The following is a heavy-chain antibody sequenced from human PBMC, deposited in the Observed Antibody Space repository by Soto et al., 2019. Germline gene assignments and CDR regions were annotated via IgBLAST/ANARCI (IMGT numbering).Heavy chain of an antibody. CDR1: GGSFSGYY. Sequence: QVQLQQWGAGLLKPSETLSLTCAVYGGSFSGYYWSWIRQPPGKGLEWIGEINHSGSTNYNPSLKRRVTISVDTSKHQFSLKLSSVTAADTAVYYCARVPITMDLSSFAFDIWGQGTMVTVSS. CDR3: ARVPITMDLSSFAFDI. V-gene: IGHV4-34*01. J-gene: IGHJ3*02. D-gene: IGHD3-10*01. CDR2: INHSGST.